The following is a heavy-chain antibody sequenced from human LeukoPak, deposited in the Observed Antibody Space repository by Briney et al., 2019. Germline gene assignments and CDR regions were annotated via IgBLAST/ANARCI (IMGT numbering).Heavy chain of an antibody. CDR3: ARDYPAGYFDY. CDR1: GDSISVTNYY. J-gene: IGHJ4*02. D-gene: IGHD6-25*01. CDR2: IFYGGYT. V-gene: IGHV4-39*07. Sequence: SETLSLTCTVSGDSISVTNYYWGWIRQPPGKGLEWIGNIFYGGYTNYNPSLKSRVTISVDTSKNQFSLKLSSVTAADTAVYYCARDYPAGYFDYWGQGTLVTVSS.